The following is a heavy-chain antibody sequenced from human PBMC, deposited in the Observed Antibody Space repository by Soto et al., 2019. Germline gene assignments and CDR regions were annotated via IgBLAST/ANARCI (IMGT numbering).Heavy chain of an antibody. CDR2: IYPGDSDT. J-gene: IGHJ6*02. V-gene: IGHV5-51*01. CDR3: ARPRIAARGKTYHYHGMDV. Sequence: GQSLKISCKGSGYSFTYYWIGWVRQMPGKRLEWMGIIYPGDSDTRYSPSFQGQVTISAEKSISTAYLQWSSLKASETAMYYCARPRIAARGKTYHYHGMDVWGQGTTVTASS. D-gene: IGHD6-25*01. CDR1: GYSFTYYW.